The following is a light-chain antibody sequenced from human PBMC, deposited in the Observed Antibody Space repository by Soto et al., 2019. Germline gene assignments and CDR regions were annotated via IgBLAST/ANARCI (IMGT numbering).Light chain of an antibody. J-gene: IGLJ1*01. CDR1: SSDVGGHNY. Sequence: QSALTQPASVSGSPGQSITISCTGTSSDVGGHNYVSWYQQHPGKAPKNMIYEGTKRPSGVSNRFSGSKSGNTASLTISGLQAEDEADYYCCSYAGSSTYVFGTGTKLTVL. CDR2: EGT. CDR3: CSYAGSSTYV. V-gene: IGLV2-23*01.